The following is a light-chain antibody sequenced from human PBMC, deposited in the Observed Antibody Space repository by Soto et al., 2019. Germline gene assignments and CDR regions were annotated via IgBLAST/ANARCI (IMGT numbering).Light chain of an antibody. CDR3: QQHNNWPHT. V-gene: IGKV3-15*01. CDR1: QSVSTN. Sequence: EIVLTQSPATLSVSPGERATLSCRASQSVSTNLAWYQQKPGQAPRLLIYGASNRATGIPARFSGSGSGTEFTLTISSLEPEDFAVYYCQQHNNWPHTFGEGTKLEIK. CDR2: GAS. J-gene: IGKJ2*01.